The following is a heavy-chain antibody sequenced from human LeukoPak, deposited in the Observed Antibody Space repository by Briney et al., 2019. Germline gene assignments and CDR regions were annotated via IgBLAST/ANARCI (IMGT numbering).Heavy chain of an antibody. CDR3: ARGDSRKNAFDI. J-gene: IGHJ3*02. D-gene: IGHD6-13*01. V-gene: IGHV4-59*01. CDR2: IYYSGST. Sequence: SETLSLTCTVSGGSISSYYWSWIRQPPGKGLKWIGYIYYSGSTNYNPSLKSRVTISVDTSKNQFSLKLSSVTAADTAVYYCARGDSRKNAFDIWGQGTMVTVSS. CDR1: GGSISSYY.